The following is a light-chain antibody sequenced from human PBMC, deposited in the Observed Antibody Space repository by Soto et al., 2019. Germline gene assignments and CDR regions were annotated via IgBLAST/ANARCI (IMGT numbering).Light chain of an antibody. J-gene: IGKJ5*01. CDR1: QSISSY. CDR2: AAS. Sequence: DIQMTQSPSSLSASVGDIVTITCRASQSISSYLNWYQQKPGKAPKLLIYAASSLQSGVPSRFSGSGSGTDFTLTISSLQPEDFATYYCQKSYSTFINFGQGTRLEIK. V-gene: IGKV1-39*01. CDR3: QKSYSTFIN.